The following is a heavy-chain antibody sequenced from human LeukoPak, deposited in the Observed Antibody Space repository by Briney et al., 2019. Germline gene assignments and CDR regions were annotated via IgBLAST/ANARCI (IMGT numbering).Heavy chain of an antibody. CDR2: INSDGSST. CDR3: ARDPRAYYYGMDV. CDR1: GFTFSDYW. V-gene: IGHV3-74*01. Sequence: GGSLRLSCAASGFTFSDYWIHWVRQAPGKGLVWVSRINSDGSSTSYADSVKGRFTISRDNAKNTLYLQMNSLRAEDTAVYYCARDPRAYYYGMDVWGQGTTVTVSS. J-gene: IGHJ6*02.